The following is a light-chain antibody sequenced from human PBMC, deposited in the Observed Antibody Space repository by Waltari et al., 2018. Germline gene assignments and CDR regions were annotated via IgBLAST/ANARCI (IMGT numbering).Light chain of an antibody. CDR2: RDV. Sequence: QSVLTQPPSASGTSGQRVTISCSGDNSNIGTNSVDWSQQFPGTAPKLPIYRDVQRPSGVPDLFSGSKSGTSASLAISGLLSEDEADYYCAAWDDSLNGYVFATGTKVTVL. J-gene: IGLJ1*01. CDR1: NSNIGTNS. V-gene: IGLV1-44*01. CDR3: AAWDDSLNGYV.